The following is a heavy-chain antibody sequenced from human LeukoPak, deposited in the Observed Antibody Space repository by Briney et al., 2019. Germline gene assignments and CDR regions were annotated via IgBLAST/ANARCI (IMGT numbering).Heavy chain of an antibody. CDR3: AREGYYDSSGYNWFDP. V-gene: IGHV4-59*01. CDR2: IYYSGST. CDR1: GGSISSYY. J-gene: IGHJ5*02. Sequence: PPETLSLTCTVSGGSISSYYWSWIRQPPGKGLEWIGYIYYSGSTNYNPSLKSRVTISVDTSKNQFSLKLSSVTAADTAVYYCAREGYYDSSGYNWFDPWGQGTLVTVSS. D-gene: IGHD3-22*01.